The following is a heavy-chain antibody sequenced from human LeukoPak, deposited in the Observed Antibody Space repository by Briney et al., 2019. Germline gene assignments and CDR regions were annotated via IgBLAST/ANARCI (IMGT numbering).Heavy chain of an antibody. CDR2: IYYSGST. CDR1: GGSISSGDYY. V-gene: IGHV4-30-4*08. J-gene: IGHJ3*02. Sequence: PSETLSLTCTVSGGSISSGDYYWSWIRQPPGKGLEWIGYIYYSGSTYYNPSLKSRVTISVDTSKNQFSLKLSSVTAADTTVYYCARAAPVKDAFDIWGQGTMVTVSS. CDR3: ARAAPVKDAFDI.